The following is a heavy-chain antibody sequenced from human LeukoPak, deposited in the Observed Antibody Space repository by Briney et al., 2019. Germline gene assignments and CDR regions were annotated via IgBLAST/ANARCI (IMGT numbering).Heavy chain of an antibody. Sequence: GGSLRLSCAASGFTFSSNYMSWVRQAPGKGLEWVASIKNDGSEKYYVDSVRGRYTISRDNTKNSLYLQMSSLRAEDTAVYYCATDRGWRTSGYYLYYFEYWGQGTLVTFSS. CDR2: IKNDGSEK. CDR3: ATDRGWRTSGYYLYYFEY. V-gene: IGHV3-7*01. J-gene: IGHJ4*02. D-gene: IGHD3-3*01. CDR1: GFTFSSNY.